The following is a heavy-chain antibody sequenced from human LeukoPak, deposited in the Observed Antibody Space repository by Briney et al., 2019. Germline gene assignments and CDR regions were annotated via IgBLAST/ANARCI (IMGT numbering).Heavy chain of an antibody. CDR1: GGSFSGLY. CDR2: MKDGGST. V-gene: IGHV4-34*01. Sequence: SETLSLTCAAYGGSFSGLYWSWIRQPPGKGLEWIGEMKDGGSTNYNPSLKSRVTLSLDTSKNQFSLKLTSVTAADTAVYYCATSLYCGTDCLWGQGTMVTVSS. J-gene: IGHJ3*01. CDR3: ATSLYCGTDCL. D-gene: IGHD2-21*02.